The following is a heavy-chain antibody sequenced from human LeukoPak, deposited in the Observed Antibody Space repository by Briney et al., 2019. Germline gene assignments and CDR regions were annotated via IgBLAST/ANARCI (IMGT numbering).Heavy chain of an antibody. V-gene: IGHV4-59*01. CDR3: AGGYSYGKKDY. D-gene: IGHD5-18*01. Sequence: SWIRQPXGKGLEWIGYIYYSGSTNYNPSLKSRVTISVDTSKNQFSLKLSSVTAADTAVYYCAGGYSYGKKDYWGQGTLVTVSS. CDR2: IYYSGST. J-gene: IGHJ4*02.